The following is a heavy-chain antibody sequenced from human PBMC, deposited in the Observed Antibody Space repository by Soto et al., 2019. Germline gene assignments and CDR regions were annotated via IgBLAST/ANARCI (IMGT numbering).Heavy chain of an antibody. J-gene: IGHJ4*02. CDR2: IYYSGST. Sequence: SETLSLTCTVSGGSISSGGYYWSWIRQHPGKGLVGIGYIYYSGSTYYNPSLKSRVTISVDTSKNQFSLKLSSVTAADTAVYYCARGTHYYDSSGYPFDYWGQGTLVTVSS. CDR1: GGSISSGGYY. D-gene: IGHD3-22*01. V-gene: IGHV4-31*03. CDR3: ARGTHYYDSSGYPFDY.